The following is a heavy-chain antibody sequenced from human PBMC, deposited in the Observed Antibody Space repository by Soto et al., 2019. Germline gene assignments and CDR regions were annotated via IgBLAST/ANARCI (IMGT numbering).Heavy chain of an antibody. V-gene: IGHV3-9*01. CDR3: AKSYVATYDAFDI. CDR2: ISWNSGSI. D-gene: IGHD1-26*01. CDR1: GFTFDDYA. J-gene: IGHJ3*02. Sequence: GGSLRLSCAASGFTFDDYAMHWVRQAPGKGLEWVSGISWNSGSIGYADSVKGRFTISRDNSKNSLYLQMNSLRAEDTALYYCAKSYVATYDAFDIWGQGTMVTVSS.